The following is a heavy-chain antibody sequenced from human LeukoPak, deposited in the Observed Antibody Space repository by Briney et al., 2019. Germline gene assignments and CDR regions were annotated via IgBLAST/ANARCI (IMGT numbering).Heavy chain of an antibody. V-gene: IGHV1-2*02. J-gene: IGHJ4*02. CDR3: ARGGYDSGGYYGDY. D-gene: IGHD3-22*01. CDR2: INPNSGGT. CDR1: GYTFTGYY. Sequence: GASVKVSCKASGYTFTGYYMHWVRQAPGQGLEWMGWINPNSGGTNYAQKFQGRVTMTRDTSIRTAYMELSRLRSDDTAVYYCARGGYDSGGYYGDYWGQGTLVTVSS.